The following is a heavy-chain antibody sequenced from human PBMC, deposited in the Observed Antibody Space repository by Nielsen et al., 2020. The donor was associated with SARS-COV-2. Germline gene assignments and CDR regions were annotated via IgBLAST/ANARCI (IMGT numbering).Heavy chain of an antibody. V-gene: IGHV3-11*06. D-gene: IGHD2-15*01. Sequence: GESLKISCAASGFTFSDYYMSWVRQAPGKGLEWVSTISGSAGDTYYADSVKGRFAISRDNAKSSLYLQMSSLRAEDTGVYYCVRESSTYYIDYWGQGILVTVSS. CDR1: GFTFSDYY. CDR2: ISGSAGDT. CDR3: VRESSTYYIDY. J-gene: IGHJ4*02.